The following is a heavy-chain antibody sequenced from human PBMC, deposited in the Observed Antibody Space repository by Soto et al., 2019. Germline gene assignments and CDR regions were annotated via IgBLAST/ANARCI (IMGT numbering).Heavy chain of an antibody. D-gene: IGHD1-26*01. J-gene: IGHJ4*02. V-gene: IGHV3-30-3*01. Sequence: GPLRLSCAASVFTFSSYAMHWVLQGPGKGLEWVAVISYDGSNKYYADSVKGRFTISRDNSKNTLYLQMNSLRAEDTAVYYCARPLSGSYPFPFAGYFDYWGQGTLVTVSS. CDR2: ISYDGSNK. CDR3: ARPLSGSYPFPFAGYFDY. CDR1: VFTFSSYA.